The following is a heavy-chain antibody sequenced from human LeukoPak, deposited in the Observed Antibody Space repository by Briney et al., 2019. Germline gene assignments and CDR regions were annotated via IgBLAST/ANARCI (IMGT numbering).Heavy chain of an antibody. Sequence: PSETLSLTCTVSGGSISSYYWSWIRQPPGKGLEWIGYIYYSGSTNYNPPLKSRVTISVDTPKNQFSLKLSSVTAADTAVYYCARHSSDVDTAWFDPWGQGTLVTVSS. CDR1: GGSISSYY. CDR3: ARHSSDVDTAWFDP. CDR2: IYYSGST. J-gene: IGHJ5*02. D-gene: IGHD5-18*01. V-gene: IGHV4-59*08.